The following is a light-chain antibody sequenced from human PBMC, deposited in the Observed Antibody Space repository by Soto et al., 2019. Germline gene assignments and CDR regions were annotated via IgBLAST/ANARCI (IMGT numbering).Light chain of an antibody. Sequence: EVVMTQSAATLSVSPGDGATLSCRASQSVSRNLAWYQQKPGQAPRLLISGASTRATGIPARFSGSGSGTEFTLSISSLQSEDLAVYYCQQYVDWPWTFGQGTKVEVK. J-gene: IGKJ1*01. CDR1: QSVSRN. CDR2: GAS. V-gene: IGKV3-15*01. CDR3: QQYVDWPWT.